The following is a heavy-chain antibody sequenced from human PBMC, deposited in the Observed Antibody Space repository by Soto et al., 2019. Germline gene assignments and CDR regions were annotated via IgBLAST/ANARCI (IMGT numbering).Heavy chain of an antibody. J-gene: IGHJ6*02. D-gene: IGHD7-27*01. Sequence: SETLSLTCAVYGGSSSAYYWSWIRQPPGKGLEWIGQISHSGATDYNPSHKSRGSISGDTSKNQFSLILTSVTAADTAVYYCARQKNSGFYGMDVWGQGTTVT. V-gene: IGHV4-34*01. CDR3: ARQKNSGFYGMDV. CDR2: ISHSGAT. CDR1: GGSSSAYY.